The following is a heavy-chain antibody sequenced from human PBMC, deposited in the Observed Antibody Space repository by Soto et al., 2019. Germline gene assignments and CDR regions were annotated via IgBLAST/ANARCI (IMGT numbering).Heavy chain of an antibody. D-gene: IGHD2-8*01. CDR1: GYTFTGYY. CDR3: ARVGAQVYAIIGNGDDAFDI. V-gene: IGHV1-2*04. CDR2: INPNSGGT. J-gene: IGHJ3*02. Sequence: QVQLVQSGAEVKKPGASVKVSCKASGYTFTGYYMHWVRQAPGQGLEWMGWINPNSGGTNYAQKFQGWFTMTRDTSISTAYMELSRLRSDDTAVYYCARVGAQVYAIIGNGDDAFDIWGQGTMVTVSS.